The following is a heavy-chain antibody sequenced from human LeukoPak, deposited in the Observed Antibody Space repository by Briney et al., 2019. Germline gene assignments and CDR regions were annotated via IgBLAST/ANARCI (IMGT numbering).Heavy chain of an antibody. V-gene: IGHV1-69*05. J-gene: IGHJ3*02. CDR2: IIPIFGTA. CDR1: GGTFSSYA. D-gene: IGHD1-26*01. Sequence: SVKVSCKASGGTFSSYAISWVRQAPGQGLEWMGGIIPIFGTANYAQKFQGRVTITTDESTSTAYMELSSLRSEDTAVYYCARVEWELQAAFNIWGQGTMVTVSS. CDR3: ARVEWELQAAFNI.